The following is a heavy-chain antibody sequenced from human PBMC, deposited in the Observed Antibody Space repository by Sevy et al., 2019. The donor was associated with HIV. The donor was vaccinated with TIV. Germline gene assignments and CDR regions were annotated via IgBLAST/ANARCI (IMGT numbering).Heavy chain of an antibody. CDR2: IYSGGST. D-gene: IGHD3-22*01. CDR1: GFTVSSNY. CDR3: ARAAHVYDSSGYYPPFDY. V-gene: IGHV3-53*01. Sequence: GGSLRLSCAASGFTVSSNYMSWVRQAPGQGLKSVSVIYSGGSTYYADSVKGRFTISRDNSKNTLYLQMNSLRAEDTAVYYCARAAHVYDSSGYYPPFDYWGQGTLVTVSS. J-gene: IGHJ4*02.